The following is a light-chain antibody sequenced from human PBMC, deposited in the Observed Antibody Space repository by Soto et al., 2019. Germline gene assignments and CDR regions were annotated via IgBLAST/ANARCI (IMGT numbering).Light chain of an antibody. V-gene: IGKV1-12*01. J-gene: IGKJ1*01. CDR3: QQYNKWPWT. CDR1: QGINRW. CDR2: DAS. Sequence: DIQMTQSRSSVSASVGDRVTITCRASQGINRWLAWYQQKLGKAPKLLIYDASSLESGVPSRFSGSGSGTEFTLTISSLQSEDFAVYYCQQYNKWPWTFGQGTKVDIK.